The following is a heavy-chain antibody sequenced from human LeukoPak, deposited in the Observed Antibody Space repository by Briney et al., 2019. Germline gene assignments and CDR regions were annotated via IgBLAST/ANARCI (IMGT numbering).Heavy chain of an antibody. CDR3: ARCRWLPTRYFDY. V-gene: IGHV4-34*01. D-gene: IGHD5-12*01. Sequence: SETLSLTCAVYGGSFSGYYWSWIRQPPGKGLEWIGEVNHSGSTNYNPSLKSRVTISVDTSKNQFSLKLSSVTAADTAVYYCARCRWLPTRYFDYWGQGTLVTVSS. CDR2: VNHSGST. CDR1: GGSFSGYY. J-gene: IGHJ4*02.